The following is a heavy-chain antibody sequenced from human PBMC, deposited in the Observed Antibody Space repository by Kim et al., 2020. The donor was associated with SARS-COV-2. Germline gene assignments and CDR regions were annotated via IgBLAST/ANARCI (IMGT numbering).Heavy chain of an antibody. Sequence: ESGNGRCTMSRDHSTPTLYLQMNGLRAEDQAVYYCAKSMIRGTTPFDYWGQGTLVTVSS. D-gene: IGHD3-10*01. V-gene: IGHV3-30*02. J-gene: IGHJ4*02. CDR3: AKSMIRGTTPFDY.